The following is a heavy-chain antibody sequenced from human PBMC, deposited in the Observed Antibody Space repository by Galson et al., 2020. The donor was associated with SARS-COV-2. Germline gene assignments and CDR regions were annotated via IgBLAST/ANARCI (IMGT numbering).Heavy chain of an antibody. D-gene: IGHD3-10*01. Sequence: TGGSLRLSCAASGFTFSSYGMHWVRQAPGKGLEWVAVIWYDGSNKYYADSVKGRFTISRDNSKNTLYLQMNSLRAEDTAVYYCARERGVTMVRGLDYWGQGTLVTVSS. V-gene: IGHV3-33*01. CDR2: IWYDGSNK. J-gene: IGHJ4*02. CDR1: GFTFSSYG. CDR3: ARERGVTMVRGLDY.